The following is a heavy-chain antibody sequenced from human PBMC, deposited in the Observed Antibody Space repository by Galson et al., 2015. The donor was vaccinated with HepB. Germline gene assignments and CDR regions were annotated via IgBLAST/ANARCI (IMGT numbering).Heavy chain of an antibody. CDR2: ISAYNGNT. Sequence: SVKVSCKASGYTFTSYGISWVRQAPGQGLEWMGWISAYNGNTNYAQKLQGRVTMTTDTSTSTAYMELRSLRSDDTAVYYCARAAYYYDSSGYYSSGGAFDIWGQGTMVTVSS. V-gene: IGHV1-18*04. J-gene: IGHJ3*02. CDR3: ARAAYYYDSSGYYSSGGAFDI. CDR1: GYTFTSYG. D-gene: IGHD3-22*01.